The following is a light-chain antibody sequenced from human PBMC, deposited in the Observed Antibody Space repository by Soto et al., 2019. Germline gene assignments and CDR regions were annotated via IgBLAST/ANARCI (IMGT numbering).Light chain of an antibody. CDR2: AAS. Sequence: AIPMTKSPSSRSASIGARVAIPCRASQGISSYLAWYQQKPGKAPQLLIYAASTLQSGVPSRFSGGGSGTDFTLTISCLPYEDSATDYCQQYYSYRTFGQRSKVAI. CDR1: QGISSY. CDR3: QQYYSYRT. J-gene: IGKJ1*01. V-gene: IGKV1-8*01.